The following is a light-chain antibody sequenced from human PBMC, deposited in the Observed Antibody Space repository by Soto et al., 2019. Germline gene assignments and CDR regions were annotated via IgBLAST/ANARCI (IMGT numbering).Light chain of an antibody. CDR1: QSIGTY. J-gene: IGKJ1*01. CDR2: GAS. Sequence: EIVLTQSPATLSLSPGEGATLSCRASQSIGTYLAWYQQKPDQAPRLLIYGASTRATGIPARFSGSGSGTEFTLTISSLQSEDFAVYYCQQYNNWPPWTFGPGTKVEVK. CDR3: QQYNNWPPWT. V-gene: IGKV3-15*01.